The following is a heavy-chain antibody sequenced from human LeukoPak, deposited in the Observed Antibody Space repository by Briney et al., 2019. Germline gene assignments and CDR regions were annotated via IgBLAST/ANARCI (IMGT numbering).Heavy chain of an antibody. CDR2: IYYSGST. CDR1: GGSISSGGYS. V-gene: IGHV4-30-4*07. CDR3: ARHAKQWLVDY. D-gene: IGHD6-19*01. Sequence: PSQTLSLTCAVSGGSISSGGYSWSWIRQPPGKGLEWIGYIYYSGSTNYNPSLKSRVTISVDTSKNQFSLKLSSVTAADTAVYYCARHAKQWLVDYWGQGTLVTVSS. J-gene: IGHJ4*02.